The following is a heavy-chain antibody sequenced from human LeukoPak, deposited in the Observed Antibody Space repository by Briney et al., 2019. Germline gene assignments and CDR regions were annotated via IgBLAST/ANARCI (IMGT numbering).Heavy chain of an antibody. V-gene: IGHV4-34*01. CDR3: ARVTGYSDPSTRFGLDY. Sequence: SETLSLTCAVYSESFSDYYWSWIRQPPGKGLEWIGEINHSGSTNYNPSPTSRVTISVDTSKKQFSMKLTSVTAADTAVYYCARVTGYSDPSTRFGLDYWGQGTLVTVSS. J-gene: IGHJ4*02. CDR2: INHSGST. CDR1: SESFSDYY. D-gene: IGHD3-10*01.